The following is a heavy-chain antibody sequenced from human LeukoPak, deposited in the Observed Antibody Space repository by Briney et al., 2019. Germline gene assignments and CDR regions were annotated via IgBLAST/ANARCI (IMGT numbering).Heavy chain of an antibody. D-gene: IGHD4-23*01. CDR3: AVAGDYADNSALDY. V-gene: IGHV1-24*01. J-gene: IGHJ4*02. CDR1: GSTVSDLA. Sequence: ASVKVSCKVSGSTVSDLAMHWLRHSPRKGLEWMGGYDPEEGETLYAQQFRGRVTMTEDTSTDTAYMELSSLRSDDTAVYYCAVAGDYADNSALDYWAQGTLDTVFS. CDR2: YDPEEGET.